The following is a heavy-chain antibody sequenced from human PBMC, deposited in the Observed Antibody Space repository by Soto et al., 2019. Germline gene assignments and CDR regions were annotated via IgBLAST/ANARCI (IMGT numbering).Heavy chain of an antibody. Sequence: GESLKISCKGSGYSFTSYGIGWVRQMPGKGLEWMGIIYPGDSDTRYSPSFQGQVTISADKSISTAYLQWSSLKASDTAMYYCASRSYYYSSGYYPGTTYYFDYWGPGALVTVSS. D-gene: IGHD3-22*01. J-gene: IGHJ4*02. V-gene: IGHV5-51*01. CDR1: GYSFTSYG. CDR2: IYPGDSDT. CDR3: ASRSYYYSSGYYPGTTYYFDY.